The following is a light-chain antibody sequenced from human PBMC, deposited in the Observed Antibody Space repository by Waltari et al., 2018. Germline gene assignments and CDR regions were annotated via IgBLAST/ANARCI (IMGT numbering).Light chain of an antibody. J-gene: IGKJ4*01. Sequence: DLKLTQSPSSLYASVGDRLPTTCRASQSISNYLNWYQQKPGKAPKVVISAASSLQSGVPSRFSGSGSGTAFTLTISSLQPEDFATYYCQQCYSTPLTFGGGTKVE. CDR3: QQCYSTPLT. V-gene: IGKV1-39*01. CDR2: AAS. CDR1: QSISNY.